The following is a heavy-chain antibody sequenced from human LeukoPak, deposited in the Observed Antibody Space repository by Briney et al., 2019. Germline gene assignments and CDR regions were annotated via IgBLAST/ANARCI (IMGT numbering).Heavy chain of an antibody. CDR1: GFTFTNYV. V-gene: IGHV3-23*01. J-gene: IGHJ4*02. Sequence: GGSLRLSCAASGFTFTNYVMSWVRQAPGKGLEWVSGISGSGGRTFYADSVKGRFSISRDNSKNTLSLQMNSLRADDTAVYYCAKVPQPDYYFDYWGQGSLVTVSS. CDR3: AKVPQPDYYFDY. CDR2: ISGSGGRT.